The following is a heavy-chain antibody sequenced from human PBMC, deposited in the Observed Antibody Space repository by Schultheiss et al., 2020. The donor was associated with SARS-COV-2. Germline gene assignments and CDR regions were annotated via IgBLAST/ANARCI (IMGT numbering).Heavy chain of an antibody. CDR3: ARVKSGYNRGIEYYYYGMDV. V-gene: IGHV3-11*01. CDR2: ISTGGSTI. D-gene: IGHD5-24*01. J-gene: IGHJ6*02. CDR1: GFTFRDYY. Sequence: GGSLRLSCAASGFTFRDYYMSWIRQAPGKGLAWVSYISTGGSTIYYADSVKGRITISRDNAKNSLDLQINSLRAEDTAVYYCARVKSGYNRGIEYYYYGMDVWGQGTTVTVSS.